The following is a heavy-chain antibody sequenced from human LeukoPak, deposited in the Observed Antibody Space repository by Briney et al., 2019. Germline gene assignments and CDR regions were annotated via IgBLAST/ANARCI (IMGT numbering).Heavy chain of an antibody. D-gene: IGHD1-1*01. CDR2: IYHSGST. CDR3: ARDRQPIDY. Sequence: PSETLSLTCAVYGGSFSGYYWSWIRQPPGKGLEWIGEIYHSGSTNYNPSLKSRVTISVDKSKNQFSLKLSSVTAADTAVYYCARDRQPIDYWGQGTLVTVSS. J-gene: IGHJ4*02. V-gene: IGHV4-34*01. CDR1: GGSFSGYY.